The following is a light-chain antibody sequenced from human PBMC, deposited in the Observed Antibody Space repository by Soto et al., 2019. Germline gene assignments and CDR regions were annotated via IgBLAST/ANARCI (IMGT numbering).Light chain of an antibody. CDR2: AAS. J-gene: IGKJ4*01. CDR1: QGISIY. V-gene: IGKV1-27*01. CDR3: QKYNSPPLT. Sequence: DIQMTQSPSSLSASVGDRVTITCRASQGISIYLAWFQQKPGKVPKLLIYAASTLQSGVPSRFSGSGSGTDFTLTIGSLQPEDVATYYCQKYNSPPLTFGGGTKVEIK.